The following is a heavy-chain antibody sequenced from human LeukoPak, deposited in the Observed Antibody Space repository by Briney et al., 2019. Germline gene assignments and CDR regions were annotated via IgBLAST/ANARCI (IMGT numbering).Heavy chain of an antibody. D-gene: IGHD3-16*01. V-gene: IGHV4-39*07. Sequence: SETLSLTCTVSGGSISSSSYYWGWIRQPPGKGLEWIGSIYYSGSTYYNPSLKSRVTISVDTSKNQFSLKLSSVTAADTAVYYCARDLMWGNYNWFDPWGQGTLVTVSS. CDR2: IYYSGST. CDR3: ARDLMWGNYNWFDP. CDR1: GGSISSSSYY. J-gene: IGHJ5*02.